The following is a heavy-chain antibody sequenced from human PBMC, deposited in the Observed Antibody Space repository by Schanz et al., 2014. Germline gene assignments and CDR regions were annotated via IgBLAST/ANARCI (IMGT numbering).Heavy chain of an antibody. Sequence: QVQMVESGGGVVQPGGSLRLSCAASGFKFGSYGMHWVRQVPGKGLEWVAFILYDGSNKYHADAVQGRLTISRDNSKNMVYLQMNSLRTDDTAMYYCAKDSQVSGLRFDSWGQGTLVTVSS. CDR1: GFKFGSYG. D-gene: IGHD2-8*01. CDR2: ILYDGSNK. J-gene: IGHJ4*01. CDR3: AKDSQVSGLRFDS. V-gene: IGHV3-30*02.